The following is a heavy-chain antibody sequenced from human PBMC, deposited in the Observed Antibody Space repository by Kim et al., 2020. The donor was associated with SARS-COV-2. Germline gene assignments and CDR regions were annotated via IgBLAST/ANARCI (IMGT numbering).Heavy chain of an antibody. Sequence: TYTNPSLKSRITMSVDTSKNQFSLNLTSVPAADTAVYYCAREPGGLSAIDPWGQGTLVTVSS. CDR3: AREPGGLSAIDP. V-gene: IGHV4-31*02. D-gene: IGHD2-15*01. CDR2: T. J-gene: IGHJ5*02.